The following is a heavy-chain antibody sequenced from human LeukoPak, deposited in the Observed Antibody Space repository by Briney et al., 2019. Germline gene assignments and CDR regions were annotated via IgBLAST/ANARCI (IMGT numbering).Heavy chain of an antibody. CDR1: GFTLNYYW. CDR2: INQDGSEK. D-gene: IGHD2-21*01. J-gene: IGHJ4*02. Sequence: GGSLRLSCAASGFTLNYYWMSWVRQAPGKGLEWVANINQDGSEKYFVDSVKGRFTISRGNAQNSVFLQMDSLRVDDTAVYYCARWVSQYYFDYWGQGTQVTVSS. CDR3: ARWVSQYYFDY. V-gene: IGHV3-7*01.